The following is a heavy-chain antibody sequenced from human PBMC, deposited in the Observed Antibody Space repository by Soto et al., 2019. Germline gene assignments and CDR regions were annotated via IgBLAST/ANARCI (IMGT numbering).Heavy chain of an antibody. CDR3: TRKGEYYDILTGDRRYYYYGMDV. V-gene: IGHV3-73*01. J-gene: IGHJ6*02. CDR1: GFTFSGSA. Sequence: GGSLRLSCAASGFTFSGSAMHWVRQASGKGLEWVGRIRSKANSYATAYAASVKGRFTISRDDSKNTAYLQMNSLKTEDTAVYYCTRKGEYYDILTGDRRYYYYGMDVWGQGTTVTVSS. D-gene: IGHD3-9*01. CDR2: IRSKANSYAT.